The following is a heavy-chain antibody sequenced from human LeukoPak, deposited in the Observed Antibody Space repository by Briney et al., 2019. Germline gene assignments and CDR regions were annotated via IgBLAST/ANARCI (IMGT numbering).Heavy chain of an antibody. CDR3: ARDRSLSVAGTFDF. CDR2: SNAAGSPV. J-gene: IGHJ4*02. CDR1: GFTFSSYA. V-gene: IGHV3-48*02. D-gene: IGHD6-19*01. Sequence: GGSLRLSCAASGFTFSSYAMSWARQAPGKGLEWISYSNAAGSPVSYAESVQGRFTISRDSAKNSLYLEMNSLRDDDTAVYYCARDRSLSVAGTFDFWGQGSLVTVSS.